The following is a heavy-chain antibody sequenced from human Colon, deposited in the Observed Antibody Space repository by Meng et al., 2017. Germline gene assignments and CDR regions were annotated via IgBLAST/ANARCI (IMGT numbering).Heavy chain of an antibody. Sequence: HLLESGPELLNPSQTLSLTCTVSGGSISSGDYSWSWIRQPPGKGLEWIGYIYYSGSTYYNPSLKSRVTISVDTSKNQFSLKLSSVTAADTAVYYCARGPTTYFDYWGQGTLVTVSS. V-gene: IGHV4-30-4*01. CDR3: ARGPTTYFDY. CDR2: IYYSGST. D-gene: IGHD4-17*01. J-gene: IGHJ4*02. CDR1: GGSISSGDYS.